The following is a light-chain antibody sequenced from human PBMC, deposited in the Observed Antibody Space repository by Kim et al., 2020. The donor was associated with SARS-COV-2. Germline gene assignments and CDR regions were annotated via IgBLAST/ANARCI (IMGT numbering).Light chain of an antibody. V-gene: IGLV3-19*01. CDR3: NSRDSSGIHVV. CDR1: SLRSYY. J-gene: IGLJ2*01. Sequence: AVGQTVRITCQGDSLRSYYASWYQHKPGQAPVLVIYGKNNRPSGIPDRFSGSSSGNTASLTITGAQAEDEADYYCNSRDSSGIHVVFGGGTQLTVL. CDR2: GKN.